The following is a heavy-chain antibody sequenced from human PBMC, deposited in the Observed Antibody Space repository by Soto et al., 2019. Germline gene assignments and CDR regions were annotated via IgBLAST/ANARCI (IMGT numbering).Heavy chain of an antibody. CDR3: VRGTNGWRGMDY. V-gene: IGHV3-74*01. Sequence: LRLSCSTSGXTFSSYPIHWVRQAPGKGPVWVSRITEDGSGTTYADSVKGRFTVTRDNAKNTMYLQMSGLGAEDTAVYHCVRGTNGWRGMDYWGQGTLVTVSS. D-gene: IGHD2-8*01. CDR2: ITEDGSGT. CDR1: GXTFSSYP. J-gene: IGHJ4*02.